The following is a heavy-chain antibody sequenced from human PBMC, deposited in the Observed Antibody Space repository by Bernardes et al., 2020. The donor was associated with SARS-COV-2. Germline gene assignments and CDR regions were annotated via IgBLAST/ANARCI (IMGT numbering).Heavy chain of an antibody. CDR1: GFTFSSYG. CDR2: ISYDGSNK. Sequence: SLSLSCAASGFTFSSYGMHWVRQAPGKGLEWVAVISYDGSNKYYADSVKGRFTISRDNSKNTLYLQMNSLRAEDTAVYYCAKDGEDRFLEWFGYYYGMDVWGQGTTVTVSS. V-gene: IGHV3-30*18. CDR3: AKDGEDRFLEWFGYYYGMDV. D-gene: IGHD3-3*01. J-gene: IGHJ6*02.